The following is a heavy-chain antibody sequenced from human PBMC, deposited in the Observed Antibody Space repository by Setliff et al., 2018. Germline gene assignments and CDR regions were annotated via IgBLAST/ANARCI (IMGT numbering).Heavy chain of an antibody. Sequence: ASVKVSCKASGYTFRQSIVSWVRQAPGQGLEWLGWIGVYSGNTYSAQRFQGRVSLTTDESTNTAYLELRGLRSDDTAVYYCSRLVRYCTTTTCQRASGDEYWGQGTLVTVSS. CDR3: SRLVRYCTTTTCQRASGDEY. D-gene: IGHD2-8*01. V-gene: IGHV1-18*01. CDR2: IGVYSGNT. CDR1: GYTFRQSI. J-gene: IGHJ4*02.